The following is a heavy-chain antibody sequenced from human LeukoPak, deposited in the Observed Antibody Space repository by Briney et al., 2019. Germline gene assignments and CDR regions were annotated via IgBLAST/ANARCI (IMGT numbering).Heavy chain of an antibody. Sequence: ASVTVSCKASGYTFTSYAMNWVRQAPGQGLEWMGWINPNSGGTNYAQKFQGRVTMTRDTSISTAYMELSRLRSDDTAVYYCARGIAYYYGSEWYYYYMDVWGKGTTVTISS. CDR1: GYTFTSYA. V-gene: IGHV1-2*02. CDR2: INPNSGGT. CDR3: ARGIAYYYGSEWYYYYMDV. D-gene: IGHD3-10*01. J-gene: IGHJ6*03.